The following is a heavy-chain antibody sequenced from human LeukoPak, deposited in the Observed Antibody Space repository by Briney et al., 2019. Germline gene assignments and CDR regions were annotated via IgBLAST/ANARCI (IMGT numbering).Heavy chain of an antibody. Sequence: ETLSLTCTVSGGSISSYYWNWVRRAPGKGLEWVGRIVSKTDGGATDYAAPVKGRFTISRDDSENTLYLQMSSLRTEDTAVYYCTTASYGMDVWGQGTTVTVSS. V-gene: IGHV3-15*04. CDR1: GGSISSYY. J-gene: IGHJ6*02. CDR2: IVSKTDGGAT. CDR3: TTASYGMDV.